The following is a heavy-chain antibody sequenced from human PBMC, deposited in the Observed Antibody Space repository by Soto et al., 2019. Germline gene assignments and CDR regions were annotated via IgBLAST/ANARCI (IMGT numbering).Heavy chain of an antibody. J-gene: IGHJ4*02. CDR2: IRNKPNGHTT. V-gene: IGHV3-72*01. CDR3: STTVITAPLFEY. D-gene: IGHD2-21*02. CDR1: GFTFSGHY. Sequence: EVQLVESGGGLVQPGGSLRLSCDGSGFTFSGHYMDWVRQAQGKGLEWLGRIRNKPNGHTTAYAASVKGRFTISRDDSKHLVYLQMNSLKSEDTALYYCSTTVITAPLFEYWGQGTLVAVSS.